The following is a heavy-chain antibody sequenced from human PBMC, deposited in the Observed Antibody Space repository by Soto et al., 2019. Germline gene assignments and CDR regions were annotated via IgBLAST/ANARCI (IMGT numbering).Heavy chain of an antibody. V-gene: IGHV3-23*01. J-gene: IGHJ4*02. CDR2: ISGSGGST. Sequence: GGSLRLSCAASGFTFSSYAMSWVRQAPGKGLEWVSAISGSGGSTYYADSVKGRFTISRDNSKNTLYLQMNSLRAEDTAVYYCAKSPLEYSSSWYYDYWGQGTLVTVSS. CDR1: GFTFSSYA. CDR3: AKSPLEYSSSWYYDY. D-gene: IGHD6-13*01.